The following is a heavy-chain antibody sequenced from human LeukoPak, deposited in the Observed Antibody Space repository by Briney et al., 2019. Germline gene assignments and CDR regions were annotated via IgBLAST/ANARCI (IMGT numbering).Heavy chain of an antibody. CDR3: ARGRHTYYNGSGSHYKGGDY. D-gene: IGHD3-10*01. CDR2: INHSGST. V-gene: IGHV4-34*01. J-gene: IGHJ4*02. Sequence: SETLSLTCAVYGGSFSGYYWSWIRQPPGKGLEWIGEINHSGSTNYNPSLKSRVTISVDTSKNQFSLKLSSVTAADTAVYYCARGRHTYYNGSGSHYKGGDYWGQGTLVTVSS. CDR1: GGSFSGYY.